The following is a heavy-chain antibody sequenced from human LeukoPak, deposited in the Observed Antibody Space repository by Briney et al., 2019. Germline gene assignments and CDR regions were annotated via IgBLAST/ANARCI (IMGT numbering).Heavy chain of an antibody. J-gene: IGHJ3*02. D-gene: IGHD3-22*01. Sequence: SETLSLTCTVSGGSISSYYWSWIRQPAGKGLEWVGRIYTSGSTNYNPSLKSRVTMSVDTSKIQLSLNMSSVTAADTAVYYCARDSRMITMIPKKVFDIWGQGTMVTVSS. CDR2: IYTSGST. CDR3: ARDSRMITMIPKKVFDI. V-gene: IGHV4-4*07. CDR1: GGSISSYY.